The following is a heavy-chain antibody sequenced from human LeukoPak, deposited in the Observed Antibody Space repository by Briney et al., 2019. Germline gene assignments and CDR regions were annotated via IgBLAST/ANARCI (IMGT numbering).Heavy chain of an antibody. D-gene: IGHD3-22*01. CDR3: ARVVYYYDSSGYSVEYYLDY. Sequence: SETLSLTCAVSGGSISSSNWWSWVRQPPGKGLEWIGEIYHSGSTNYNPSLKSRVTISVDKSKNQFSLKLSSVTAADTAVYYCARVVYYYDSSGYSVEYYLDYWGQGTLVTVSS. J-gene: IGHJ4*02. CDR1: GGSISSSNW. V-gene: IGHV4-4*02. CDR2: IYHSGST.